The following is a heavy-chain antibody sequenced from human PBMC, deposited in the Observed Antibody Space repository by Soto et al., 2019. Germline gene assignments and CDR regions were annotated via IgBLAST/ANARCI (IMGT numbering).Heavy chain of an antibody. V-gene: IGHV3-73*02. CDR1: GFTFSGSS. J-gene: IGHJ4*02. CDR2: IRNKANSYAT. D-gene: IGHD2-15*01. Sequence: EVQLVESGGGLVQPGGSLKLSCVASGFTFSGSSMHWVRQASGKGLEWVGRIRNKANSYATAYAASVKGRFTISRDDSNNSTYLHINSPKSEDTALYYCTSHSPEDMIRKWGQRTLVTVSS. CDR3: TSHSPEDMIRK.